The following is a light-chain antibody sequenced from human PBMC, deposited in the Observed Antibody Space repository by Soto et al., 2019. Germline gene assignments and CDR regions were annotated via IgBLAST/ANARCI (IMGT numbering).Light chain of an antibody. CDR2: GAS. CDR1: QNIKSN. J-gene: IGKJ1*01. V-gene: IGKV3-15*01. CDR3: QQYNNWPRT. Sequence: EIVMKESPSTLSVSPGERATLSCRAAQNIKSNLAWYQQKPGQAPRLLIYGASTRATGIPARFSGSGSGTEFTLTISSLQSEDFAVYYCQQYNNWPRTFGQGTKVDIK.